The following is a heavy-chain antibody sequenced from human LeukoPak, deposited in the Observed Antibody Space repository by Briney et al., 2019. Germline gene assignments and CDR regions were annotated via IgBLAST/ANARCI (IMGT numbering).Heavy chain of an antibody. CDR2: ISAYNGNT. CDR1: GYTFTSYG. D-gene: IGHD3-3*01. J-gene: IGHJ6*02. V-gene: IGHV1-18*01. CDR3: ARGRYDFDYYYGMDV. Sequence: ASVKVSCKASGYTFTSYGISWVRQAPGQGLEWMGWISAYNGNTNYPQKLQGRVTMTTDTSTSTAYMELRSLRSDDTAVYYCARGRYDFDYYYGMDVWGQGTTVTVSS.